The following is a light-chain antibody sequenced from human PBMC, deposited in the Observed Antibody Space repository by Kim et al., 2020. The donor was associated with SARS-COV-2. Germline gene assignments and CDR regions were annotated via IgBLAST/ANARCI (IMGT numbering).Light chain of an antibody. CDR2: GND. Sequence: GQRLTISCSGSSSNIGFSPVSWYHHLPGTDPKLLIYGNDQRPSGVPDRFSGSKSGTSASLAISGLQSRDEGDYYCATWDDTLSGRVFGGGTQLTVL. J-gene: IGLJ3*02. V-gene: IGLV1-44*01. CDR3: ATWDDTLSGRV. CDR1: SSNIGFSP.